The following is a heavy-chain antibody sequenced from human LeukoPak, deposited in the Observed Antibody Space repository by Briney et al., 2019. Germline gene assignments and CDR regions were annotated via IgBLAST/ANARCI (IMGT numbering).Heavy chain of an antibody. CDR1: GGSISSAGYY. J-gene: IGHJ6*03. CDR2: ISHSGST. D-gene: IGHD4-17*01. V-gene: IGHV4-30-2*01. CDR3: ARVPPGDYVVPPNHMDV. Sequence: SETLSLTCTVSGGSISSAGYYWSWIRQPPGKGLEWIGYISHSGSTYYNPSLKSRVTISVDTSKNQFSLKLSSVTAADTAVYYCARVPPGDYVVPPNHMDVWGKGTTVTVSS.